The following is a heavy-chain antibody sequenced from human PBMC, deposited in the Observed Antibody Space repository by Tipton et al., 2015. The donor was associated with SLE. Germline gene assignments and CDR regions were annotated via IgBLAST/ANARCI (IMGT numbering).Heavy chain of an antibody. J-gene: IGHJ4*02. CDR2: IYPGDSDT. CDR3: ARHWTTTNASDS. V-gene: IGHV5-51*01. D-gene: IGHD3/OR15-3a*01. Sequence: VQLVQSGAEVKKPGESLRISCKGSGYSFTSYWNSWVRQMPGKGLERMGIIYPGDSDTRYRPSFQGQVTISADKYISTAYLQWSSLKASYTAMYYCARHWTTTNASDSWGLDTLVTVSS. CDR1: GYSFTSYW.